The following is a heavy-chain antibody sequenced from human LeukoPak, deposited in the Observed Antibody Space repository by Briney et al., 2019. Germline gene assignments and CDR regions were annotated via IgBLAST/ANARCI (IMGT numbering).Heavy chain of an antibody. CDR3: AKDYSGSWYYFDY. D-gene: IGHD6-13*01. CDR1: GFTFSIYA. CDR2: ISSGGRT. J-gene: IGHJ4*02. Sequence: GGSLRLSCAASGFTFSIYAMTWVGHTPGKCLEWVSTISSGGRTYYADSVKGRFTISRDNSKNTLYLHMNSLRAEDTALYYCAKDYSGSWYYFDYWGQGTLVTVSS. V-gene: IGHV3-23*01.